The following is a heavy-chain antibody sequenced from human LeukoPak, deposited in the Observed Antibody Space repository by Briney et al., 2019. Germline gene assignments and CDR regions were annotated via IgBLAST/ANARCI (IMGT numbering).Heavy chain of an antibody. D-gene: IGHD2-2*01. Sequence: GGSLRLSCAASGFTFSSYWMSWVRQAPGKGLEWVANIKQDGSEKYYVDSVKGRFTISRDNAKNSLYLQMNSLRAEDTAVYYCARVCSSTSLGPDAFDIWGQGTMVTVSS. CDR2: IKQDGSEK. CDR1: GFTFSSYW. CDR3: ARVCSSTSLGPDAFDI. J-gene: IGHJ3*02. V-gene: IGHV3-7*01.